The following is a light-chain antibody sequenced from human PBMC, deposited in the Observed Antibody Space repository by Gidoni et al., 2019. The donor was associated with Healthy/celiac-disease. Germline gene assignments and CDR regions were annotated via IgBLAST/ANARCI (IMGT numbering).Light chain of an antibody. CDR3: QQYNSYSYT. V-gene: IGKV1-5*03. CDR2: KSS. J-gene: IGKJ2*01. Sequence: IQMPQSPSTLSASVGDRVTITCRASQSNSSWLAWYQQKPGKAPKLLIYKSSSLEIGVPSRFSGSGSGTEFTLTISSLQPDDFATYYCQQYNSYSYTFXXXTKLEIK. CDR1: QSNSSW.